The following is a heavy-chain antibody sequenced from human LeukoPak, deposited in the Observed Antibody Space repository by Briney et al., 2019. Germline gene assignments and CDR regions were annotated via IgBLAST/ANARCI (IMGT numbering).Heavy chain of an antibody. J-gene: IGHJ1*01. CDR3: ARGAPGIAAVNE. CDR2: INHSGSA. V-gene: IGHV4-34*01. D-gene: IGHD6-25*01. CDR1: GGSFSGYY. Sequence: SETLSLTCAVYGGSFSGYYWTWIRQPPGKGLQWIGEINHSGSADYNPSLKSRVTISVDTSKNQFSLRLSSVTAADTALYYYARGAPGIAAVNEWGQGTLVTVSS.